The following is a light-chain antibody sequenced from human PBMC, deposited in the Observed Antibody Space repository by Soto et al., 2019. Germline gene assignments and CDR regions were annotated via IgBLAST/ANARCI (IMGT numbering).Light chain of an antibody. CDR3: QQYYNWPRT. CDR2: GAS. V-gene: IGKV3D-15*01. J-gene: IGKJ1*01. Sequence: EIVMTQSPATLSVSPGERATLSCRASQSVSSNLAWYQQKPGQGPRFLFYGASTRAPGIPDRFSGSGSGTEFTLTISSLQSEDFAVYYCQQYYNWPRTFGQGTKVEIK. CDR1: QSVSSN.